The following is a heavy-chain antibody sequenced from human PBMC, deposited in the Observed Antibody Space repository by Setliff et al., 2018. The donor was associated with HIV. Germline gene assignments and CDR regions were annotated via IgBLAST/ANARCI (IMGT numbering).Heavy chain of an antibody. CDR1: GGSISSSSYY. Sequence: SETLSLTCTVSGGSISSSSYYWGWIRQPPGKGLEWIGNIYYSGSTYYNPSLKSRVTISVGTSENQFSLRLNSVTAADTAVYYCARYRYYYDSSGYGRWFDPWGQGTLVTVS. CDR2: IYYSGST. J-gene: IGHJ5*02. D-gene: IGHD3-22*01. CDR3: ARYRYYYDSSGYGRWFDP. V-gene: IGHV4-39*01.